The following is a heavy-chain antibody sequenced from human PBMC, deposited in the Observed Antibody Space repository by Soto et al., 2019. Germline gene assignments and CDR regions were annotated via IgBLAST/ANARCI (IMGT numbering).Heavy chain of an antibody. CDR1: GGTFSSYA. V-gene: IGHV1-69*06. J-gene: IGHJ6*02. D-gene: IGHD3-10*01. Sequence: GASVKVSCKASGGTFSSYAISWVRQAPGQGLEWMGGIIPIFGTANYAQKFQGRVTITADKSTSTAYMELSSLRSEDTAVYYCAREGYYYGSGSPRGGYYYYYGMDVWGQGTTVTVSS. CDR3: AREGYYYGSGSPRGGYYYYYGMDV. CDR2: IIPIFGTA.